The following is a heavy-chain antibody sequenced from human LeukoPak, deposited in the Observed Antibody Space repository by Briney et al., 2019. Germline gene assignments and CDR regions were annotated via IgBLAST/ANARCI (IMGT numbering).Heavy chain of an antibody. CDR1: GGSFSGYY. Sequence: SETLSLTCAVYGGSFSGYYWSWIRQPPGKGLEWIGEINHSGSTNYNPSLKSRVTISVDTSKNQFSLKLSSVTAADTAVYYCARGPWTYYYDSSGYYYVYWGRGTLVTVSS. CDR2: INHSGST. D-gene: IGHD3-22*01. J-gene: IGHJ4*02. V-gene: IGHV4-34*01. CDR3: ARGPWTYYYDSSGYYYVY.